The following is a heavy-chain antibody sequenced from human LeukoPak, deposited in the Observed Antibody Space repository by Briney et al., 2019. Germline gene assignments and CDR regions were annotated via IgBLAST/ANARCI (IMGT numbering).Heavy chain of an antibody. Sequence: SETLSLTCTVSGGSISSYYWSWIRQPPGRGLEWIGYIYYSGSTDSNPSLKSRVTISVDTSKNQFSLKLRSVTAADTAVYYCARRPRNDILTGTPFDYWGQGILVTVSS. CDR1: GGSISSYY. J-gene: IGHJ4*02. D-gene: IGHD3-9*01. CDR3: ARRPRNDILTGTPFDY. CDR2: IYYSGST. V-gene: IGHV4-59*01.